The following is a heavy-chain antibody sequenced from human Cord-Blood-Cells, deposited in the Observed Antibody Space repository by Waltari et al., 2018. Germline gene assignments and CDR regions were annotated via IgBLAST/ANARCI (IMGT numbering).Heavy chain of an antibody. V-gene: IGHV4-34*01. Sequence: QVQLQQWGAGLLKPSETLSLTCAVYGGSFSGYYWSWIRQPPGKGLEWIGEINQSGSTNYNPSLKSRVTISVDTSKNQFSLKLSSVTAADTAVYYCARVGGYEAAFDIWGQGTMVTVSS. CDR3: ARVGGYEAAFDI. CDR2: INQSGST. CDR1: GGSFSGYY. D-gene: IGHD5-12*01. J-gene: IGHJ3*02.